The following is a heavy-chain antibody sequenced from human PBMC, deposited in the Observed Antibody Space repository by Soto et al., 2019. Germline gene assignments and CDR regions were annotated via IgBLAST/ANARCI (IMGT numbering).Heavy chain of an antibody. D-gene: IGHD6-19*01. CDR1: GGSISSGGYY. CDR3: ARTRDSSGWGQYYYYYYGMDV. Sequence: PSETLSLTCTVSGGSISSGGYYWSWIRQHPEKGLEWFGYIYYSGSTNYNPSLKSRVTISVDTSKNQFSLKLSSVTAADTAVYYCARTRDSSGWGQYYYYYYGMDVWGQGTTVTVSS. V-gene: IGHV4-61*08. CDR2: IYYSGST. J-gene: IGHJ6*02.